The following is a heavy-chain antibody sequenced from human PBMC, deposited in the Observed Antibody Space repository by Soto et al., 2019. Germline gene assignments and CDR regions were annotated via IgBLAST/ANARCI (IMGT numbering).Heavy chain of an antibody. V-gene: IGHV1-46*01. CDR2: ISPSGDSA. Sequence: ASVKVSCKAAGCSFTSYYMHWVRQSPEHGLEWMGIISPSGDSATYAQSLQGRVTMTRDMSTSTVYMELSGLTSEDTAVYYCVRPAFDQHFDYWGQGTLVTVSS. CDR3: VRPAFDQHFDY. D-gene: IGHD2-2*01. CDR1: GCSFTSYY. J-gene: IGHJ4*02.